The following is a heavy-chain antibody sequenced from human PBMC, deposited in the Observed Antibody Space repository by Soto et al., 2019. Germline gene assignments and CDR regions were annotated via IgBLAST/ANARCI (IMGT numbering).Heavy chain of an antibody. CDR3: AKDRRAGGNSAFYFDF. D-gene: IGHD3-16*01. Sequence: PGGSLRLSCAVSGFTFSSYAMSWVRQAPGKGLEWVSGISGSGGSTHYADFMKGRFTISRDNSKNTLYLQVHSLTAEDTAVYYCAKDRRAGGNSAFYFDFWGQGAQVTVSS. V-gene: IGHV3-23*01. J-gene: IGHJ4*02. CDR1: GFTFSSYA. CDR2: ISGSGGST.